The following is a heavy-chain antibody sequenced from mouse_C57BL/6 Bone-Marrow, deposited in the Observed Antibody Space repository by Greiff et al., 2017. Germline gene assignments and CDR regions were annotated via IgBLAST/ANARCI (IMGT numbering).Heavy chain of an antibody. CDR1: GFNIKDYY. CDR3: AGVHSGYYYAMDY. J-gene: IGHJ4*01. CDR2: IDPEDGET. D-gene: IGHD1-3*01. V-gene: IGHV14-2*01. Sequence: VHVKQSGAELVKPGASVKLSCTASGFNIKDYYMHWVKQRTEQGLEWIGRIDPEDGETKYAPKFQGKATITADTSANTAYLQLSSLTSEDTAVYYCAGVHSGYYYAMDYWGQGTSVTVSS.